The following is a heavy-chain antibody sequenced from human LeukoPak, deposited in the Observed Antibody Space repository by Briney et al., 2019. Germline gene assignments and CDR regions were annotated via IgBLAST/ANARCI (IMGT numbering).Heavy chain of an antibody. CDR2: INHSGST. Sequence: SETLSLTCAVYGGSFSGYCWSWIRQPPGKGLEWIGEINHSGSTNYNPSLKSRVTISVDTSKNQFSLKLSSVTAADTAVYYCARARITMVRGVIIRRHPGGYYFDYWGQGTLVTVSS. V-gene: IGHV4-34*01. CDR1: GGSFSGYC. CDR3: ARARITMVRGVIIRRHPGGYYFDY. J-gene: IGHJ4*02. D-gene: IGHD3-10*01.